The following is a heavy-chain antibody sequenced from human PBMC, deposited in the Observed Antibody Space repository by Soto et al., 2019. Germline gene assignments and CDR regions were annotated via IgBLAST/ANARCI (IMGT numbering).Heavy chain of an antibody. J-gene: IGHJ4*02. CDR3: ARDCSGGNCSLWDFAY. V-gene: IGHV3-30-3*01. Sequence: QVQLVESGGGVVQPGRSLRLSCAASGFTFSTYAIHWVRQAPGKGLEWVAVISYDGSNKYYADSVKGRFTISRDNSKNSLYLQMTSLRVEDTAVYYCARDCSGGNCSLWDFAYWGQGTLVTVSS. CDR1: GFTFSTYA. CDR2: ISYDGSNK. D-gene: IGHD2-15*01.